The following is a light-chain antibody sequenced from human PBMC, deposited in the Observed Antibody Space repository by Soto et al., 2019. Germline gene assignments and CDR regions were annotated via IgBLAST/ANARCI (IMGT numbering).Light chain of an antibody. V-gene: IGKV3-20*01. CDR1: QSVSSNY. J-gene: IGKJ4*01. Sequence: EIVLTQSPGTLSLSPGERGTLSCRASQSVSSNYLAWYQQKPGQAPRLLIYGASSRATGIPDRFSGSGAGTDFTFNISRLEPEDFAVYYCEQYGSSPLTFGGGTKVDSK. CDR3: EQYGSSPLT. CDR2: GAS.